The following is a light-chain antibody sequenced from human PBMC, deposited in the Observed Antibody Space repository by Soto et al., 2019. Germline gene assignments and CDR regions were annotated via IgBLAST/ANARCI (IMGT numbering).Light chain of an antibody. CDR1: QSVSSY. CDR2: DAS. V-gene: IGKV3-11*01. Sequence: EIVLTQPPGTLSLSPGERATLSCRASQSVSSYLAWYQQKPGQAPRLLIYDASNRATGIPARFSGSGSGTDFTLTISSLEPEDFAVYYCQQRSSFGQGTRLEIK. J-gene: IGKJ5*01. CDR3: QQRSS.